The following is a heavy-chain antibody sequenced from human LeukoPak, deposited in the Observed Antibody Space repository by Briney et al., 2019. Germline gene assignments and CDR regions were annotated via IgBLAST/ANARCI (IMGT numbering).Heavy chain of an antibody. CDR3: ARSGDRDYDFWSGPYYYYMDV. CDR2: IIPIFGTA. CDR1: GGTFSSYA. J-gene: IGHJ6*03. V-gene: IGHV1-69*01. D-gene: IGHD3-3*01. Sequence: ASVKVSCKASGGTFSSYAISWVRQAPGQGLEWMGGIIPIFGTANYAQKFQGRVTITADESTSTAYMELSSLRSEDTAVYYCARSGDRDYDFWSGPYYYYMDVWGEGTTVTVSS.